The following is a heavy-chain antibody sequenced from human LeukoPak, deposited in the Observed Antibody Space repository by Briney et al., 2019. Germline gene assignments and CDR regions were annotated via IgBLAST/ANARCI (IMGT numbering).Heavy chain of an antibody. CDR3: AREGGYCSCTSCLNWFDP. CDR2: INPTSGGT. D-gene: IGHD2-2*01. CDR1: GYTFTGYY. J-gene: IGHJ5*02. Sequence: ASLKVSCKASGYTFTGYYMHWVRQAPGQRLEGMGWINPTSGGTNYAQKFQGRVTMTRHTSMSTAYMELGRLKSDDTVVYYCAREGGYCSCTSCLNWFDPWGQGTVVTVS. V-gene: IGHV1-2*02.